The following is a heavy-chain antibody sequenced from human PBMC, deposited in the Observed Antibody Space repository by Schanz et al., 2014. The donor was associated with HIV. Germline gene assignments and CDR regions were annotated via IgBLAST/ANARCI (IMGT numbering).Heavy chain of an antibody. Sequence: EVQLLESGGGLLHPGVSLRLSCAASGFTFNSYAMNALSWVRQAPGRGLEWVSAISGSGGSTYYADSVKGRFTISRDNSKKTLYLQMNSLRAGDTAVYYCASTEFPYSSSSDYYYGMDVWGQGTTVTVSS. CDR1: GFTFNSYA. CDR3: ASTEFPYSSSSDYYYGMDV. CDR2: ISGSGGST. J-gene: IGHJ6*02. V-gene: IGHV3-23*01. D-gene: IGHD6-6*01.